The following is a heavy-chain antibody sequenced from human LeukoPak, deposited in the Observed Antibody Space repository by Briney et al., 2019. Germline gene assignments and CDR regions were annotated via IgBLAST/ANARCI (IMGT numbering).Heavy chain of an antibody. V-gene: IGHV4-4*09. CDR2: IYTSGGT. Sequence: PSETLSLTCTVSGGSISSYYWSWIRQPPGKGLEWIGYIYTSGGTNYNPSLKSRVTISVDTSKNQYSLKLSSVTAADTAVYYCARRAYSSSSFWFDPWGQGTLVTVSS. CDR3: ARRAYSSSSFWFDP. D-gene: IGHD6-6*01. CDR1: GGSISSYY. J-gene: IGHJ5*02.